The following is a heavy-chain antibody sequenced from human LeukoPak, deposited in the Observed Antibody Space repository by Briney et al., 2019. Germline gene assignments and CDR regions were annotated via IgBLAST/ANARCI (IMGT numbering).Heavy chain of an antibody. J-gene: IGHJ4*02. CDR2: IYYSGST. CDR3: ARGYYYDSSGYYPVDY. CDR1: GGSISSGDYY. Sequence: SETLSLTCTVSGGSISSGDYYWSWIRQPPGTGLEWIGYIYYSGSTYYNPSLKSRVTISVDTSKNQFSLKLSSVTAADTAVYYCARGYYYDSSGYYPVDYWGQGTLVTVSS. V-gene: IGHV4-30-4*01. D-gene: IGHD3-22*01.